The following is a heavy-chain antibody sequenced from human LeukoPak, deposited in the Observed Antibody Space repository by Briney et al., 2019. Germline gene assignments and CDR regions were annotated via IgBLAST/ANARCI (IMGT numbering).Heavy chain of an antibody. CDR1: GFTFSSYA. CDR3: AKDLAYCSGGSCYFDY. V-gene: IGHV3-23*01. CDR2: ISGSGGST. J-gene: IGHJ4*02. Sequence: GGSLRLSCAASGFTFSSYAMSWVRQAPGKGLEWVSAISGSGGSTYYADSVKGRFTISRDNSKNTLYLQMNSLRAEDTAVYYCAKDLAYCSGGSCYFDYWGQGTLVTVFS. D-gene: IGHD2-15*01.